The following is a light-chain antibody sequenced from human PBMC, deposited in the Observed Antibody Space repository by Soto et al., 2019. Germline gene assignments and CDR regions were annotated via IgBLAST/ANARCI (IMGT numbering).Light chain of an antibody. CDR1: QSVSSTY. V-gene: IGKV3-20*01. Sequence: EIVLTQSPGTLALSPGERATLSCRASQSVSSTYLAWYQQKPGQAPRLLIYGASSRATGIPDRFSGSGSGTDFTLTTSRLDPEDFAVYCCQQYGSSPWTFGQGTKVEI. J-gene: IGKJ1*01. CDR3: QQYGSSPWT. CDR2: GAS.